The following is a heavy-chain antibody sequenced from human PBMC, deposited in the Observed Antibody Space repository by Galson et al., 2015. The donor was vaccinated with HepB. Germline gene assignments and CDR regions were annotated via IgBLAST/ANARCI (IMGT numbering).Heavy chain of an antibody. J-gene: IGHJ3*01. CDR1: GYTFNDQY. V-gene: IGHV1-2*06. D-gene: IGHD2-21*01. CDR2: IIPNNNGT. CDR3: ARDTQKSTIWYSGAFDL. Sequence: SVKVSCKASGYTFNDQYMHWVRQAPGQGLEWMGRIIPNNNGTNYPQRFQGRVTMTSDTSITTVYMELSRLTSDDTAVYYCARDTQKSTIWYSGAFDLWGRGTMVTVSS.